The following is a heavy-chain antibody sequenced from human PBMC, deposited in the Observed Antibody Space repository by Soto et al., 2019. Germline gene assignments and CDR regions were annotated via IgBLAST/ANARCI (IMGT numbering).Heavy chain of an antibody. V-gene: IGHV3-49*03. CDR2: ITIRRYGGTT. Sequence: AGGSLRLSCTGSGFSYGDYAMISLRQTPRMGLECGGFITIRRYGGTTEFAPSVKGRFLISRDDSKSIAYLEMNSLNAEDSAMSYRSRVNPSTRNLGNEFDHWGQGALVTVSS. J-gene: IGHJ4*02. CDR3: SRVNPSTRNLGNEFDH. D-gene: IGHD2-2*01. CDR1: GFSYGDYA.